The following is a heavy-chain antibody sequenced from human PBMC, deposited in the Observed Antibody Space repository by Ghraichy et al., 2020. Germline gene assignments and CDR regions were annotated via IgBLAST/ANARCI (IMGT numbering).Heavy chain of an antibody. J-gene: IGHJ5*01. CDR3: ASEHRDFWSGFPFDS. V-gene: IGHV4-30-4*01. Sequence: SETLSLTCTVSGGSISSGDYYWSWIRQPPGKGLEWSGYIYYSGSTNYNPSRKSRVTISVDTSKNQFSLKPISVAAAATAVYYCASEHRDFWSGFPFDSWGQGTLVTVSS. CDR2: IYYSGST. CDR1: GGSISSGDYY. D-gene: IGHD3-3*01.